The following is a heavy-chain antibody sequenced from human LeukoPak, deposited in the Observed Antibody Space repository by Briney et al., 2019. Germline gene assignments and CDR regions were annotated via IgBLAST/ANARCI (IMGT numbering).Heavy chain of an antibody. D-gene: IGHD2/OR15-2a*01. J-gene: IGHJ4*02. CDR3: AGHHPRNTVDF. V-gene: IGHV4-59*08. CDR2: ISDIGSI. CDR1: GGSISSYY. Sequence: SETQSLTCTVSGGSISSYYWSWIRQPPGKGLEWIAYISDIGSINYNPSLKSRVTISLDTSRNQFSLKLSSVTAADTAVYYCAGHHPRNTVDFWGQGTLVTVSS.